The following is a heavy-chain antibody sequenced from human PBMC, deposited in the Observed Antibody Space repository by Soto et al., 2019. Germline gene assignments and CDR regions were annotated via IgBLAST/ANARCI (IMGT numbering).Heavy chain of an antibody. V-gene: IGHV2-5*01. CDR1: GFSLTRSGVG. J-gene: IGHJ6*01. D-gene: IGHD2-21*02. Sequence: SCPTLVNPNQPLTLTCTFSGFSLTRSGVGVGWSRQPPGKSLEWLAVIYWNEDRRRTPSXENRLTITKDTSENHGALKXSFKNPAGTAIYSCIYRGARDDSHGLDGWGQGDPVT. CDR2: IYWNEDR. CDR3: IYRGARDDSHGLDG.